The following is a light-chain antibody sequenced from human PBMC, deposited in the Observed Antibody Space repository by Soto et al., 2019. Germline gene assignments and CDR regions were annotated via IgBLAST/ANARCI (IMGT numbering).Light chain of an antibody. V-gene: IGKV3-11*01. Sequence: EIVLTQSPGTLSLSPGERATLSCMAGQSISHFLAWYQQRPGQAPRLLIYDAPNRATGIPTRFSGSGSETDFTLTISSLEPEDFAVYYCQQRSTWPPITFGQGTRLEIK. CDR2: DAP. CDR3: QQRSTWPPIT. J-gene: IGKJ5*01. CDR1: QSISHF.